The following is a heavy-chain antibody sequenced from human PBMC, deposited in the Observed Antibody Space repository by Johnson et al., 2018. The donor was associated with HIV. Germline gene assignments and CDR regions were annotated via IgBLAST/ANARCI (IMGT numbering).Heavy chain of an antibody. V-gene: IGHV3-20*04. D-gene: IGHD2-8*02. Sequence: VQLVESGGGVVRPGGSLRLSCAASGFTFDDYGMSWVRQAPGQGLEWVSGINWNGGSTGYADSVKGRFTISRDNAKNSRYLQMNSLRAEDTAVYYCARVARVVVYAEDAFDIWGQGTMVTVSS. CDR1: GFTFDDYG. CDR2: INWNGGST. J-gene: IGHJ3*02. CDR3: ARVARVVVYAEDAFDI.